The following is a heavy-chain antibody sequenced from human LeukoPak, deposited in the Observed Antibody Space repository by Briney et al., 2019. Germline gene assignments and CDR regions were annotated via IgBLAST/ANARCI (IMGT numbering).Heavy chain of an antibody. CDR1: GFTFSSYW. Sequence: GGSLRLSCAASGFTFSSYWMHWVRQAPGKGLVWVSRINSDGSSTSYADSVKGRFTISRDNAENSLYLQMNSLRAEDTAVYYCARDWGVAATYGMDVWGKGTTVTVSS. V-gene: IGHV3-74*01. D-gene: IGHD6-13*01. CDR2: INSDGSST. J-gene: IGHJ6*04. CDR3: ARDWGVAATYGMDV.